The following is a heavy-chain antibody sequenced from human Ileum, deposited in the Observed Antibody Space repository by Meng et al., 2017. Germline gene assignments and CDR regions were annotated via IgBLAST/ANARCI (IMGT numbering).Heavy chain of an antibody. D-gene: IGHD3-22*01. CDR2: FNHSGSS. CDR1: GASFSGSF. V-gene: IGHV4-34*01. CDR3: SRTSYYDNSGYYPG. Sequence: QQWGDGLFHPLLPLSLPCPVSGASFSGSFWSCILQTPGQGLEWIGEFNHSGSSNYNPSLKSRVTISVDTSKNQFSLKLSSVTAADTAVYYCSRTSYYDNSGYYPGWGQGTLVTVSS. J-gene: IGHJ4*02.